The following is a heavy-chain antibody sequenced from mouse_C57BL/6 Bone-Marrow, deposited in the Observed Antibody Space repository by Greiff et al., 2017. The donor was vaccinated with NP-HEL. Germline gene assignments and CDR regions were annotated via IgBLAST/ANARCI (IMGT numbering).Heavy chain of an antibody. CDR2: IDPSDSYT. V-gene: IGHV1-69*01. CDR1: GYTFTSYW. J-gene: IGHJ3*01. Sequence: VQLQQPGAELVMPGASVKLSCKASGYTFTSYWMHWVKQRPGQGLEWIGEIDPSDSYTNYNQKFKGKSTLTVDKSSSTAYMQLSSLTSEDSAVYYCARWDYGDGFAYWGQGTLVTVSA. D-gene: IGHD2-4*01. CDR3: ARWDYGDGFAY.